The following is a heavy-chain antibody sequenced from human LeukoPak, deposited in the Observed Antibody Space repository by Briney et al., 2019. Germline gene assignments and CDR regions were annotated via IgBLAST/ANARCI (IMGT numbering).Heavy chain of an antibody. CDR2: ISSSSSYI. J-gene: IGHJ4*02. CDR3: ARDSYDSSGYPSFGY. D-gene: IGHD3-22*01. CDR1: GFTFTTYS. Sequence: GGSLRLSCAASGFTFTTYSMNWVRQAPGKGLEWVASISSSSSYIYYADSVKGRFTISRDNAKNSLYLQMNSLTAEDTALYYCARDSYDSSGYPSFGYWGQGTLVTVSS. V-gene: IGHV3-21*01.